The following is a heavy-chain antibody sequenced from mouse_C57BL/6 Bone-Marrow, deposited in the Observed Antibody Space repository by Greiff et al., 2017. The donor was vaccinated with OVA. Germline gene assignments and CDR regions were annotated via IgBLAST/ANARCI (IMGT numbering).Heavy chain of an antibody. J-gene: IGHJ4*01. V-gene: IGHV1-18*01. CDR3: ARSFLYDCYYSSYYAMYY. Sequence: EVQLQQSGPELVKPGASVKIPCKASGYTFTDYNMDWVKQSHGKSLEWIGDINPNNGGTIYNQKFKGKATLTVDKSSSTAHMELRSLTSEDTAVYYCARSFLYDCYYSSYYAMYYWGQGTSVTVSS. CDR2: INPNNGGT. CDR1: GYTFTDYN. D-gene: IGHD2-3*01.